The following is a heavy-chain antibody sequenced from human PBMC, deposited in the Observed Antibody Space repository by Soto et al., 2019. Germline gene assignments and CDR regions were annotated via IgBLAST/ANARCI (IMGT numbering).Heavy chain of an antibody. J-gene: IGHJ4*02. D-gene: IGHD3-22*01. CDR2: ISGSGGST. Sequence: PGGSLRLSCAASGFTFSSYAMSWVRQAPGKGLEWVSAISGSGGSTYYADSVKGRFTISRDNSKNTLYLQMNSLRAEDTAVYYCAKDVGSMIVVVITYFDYWGQGTLVTV. V-gene: IGHV3-23*01. CDR1: GFTFSSYA. CDR3: AKDVGSMIVVVITYFDY.